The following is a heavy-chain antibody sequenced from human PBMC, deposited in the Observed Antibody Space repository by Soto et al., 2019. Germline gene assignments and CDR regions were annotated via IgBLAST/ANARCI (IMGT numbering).Heavy chain of an antibody. J-gene: IGHJ5*02. CDR3: ARVATGSYSWRES. Sequence: EVQLEESGGDLVQPGGSLRLSCAAPGFTFSTYWMHWVRQAPGKGLVWVSRINSDGSITTYAASVKGRFTISRDNSKNTLYLQMHSLRAEDTAVYYCARVATGSYSWRESWGQGTLVTVSS. CDR2: INSDGSIT. D-gene: IGHD1-26*01. CDR1: GFTFSTYW. V-gene: IGHV3-74*03.